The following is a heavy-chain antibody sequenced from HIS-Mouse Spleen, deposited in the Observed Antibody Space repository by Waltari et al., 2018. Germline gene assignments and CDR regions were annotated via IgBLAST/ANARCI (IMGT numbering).Heavy chain of an antibody. D-gene: IGHD6-13*01. Sequence: QLQLQESGPGLVKPSETLSLPCTVSGGSISSSSYYWGGIRQPPGKGLEWIGSIYYSGSTYYNPSLKSRVTISVDTSKNQFSLKLSSVTAADTDVYYCAREIPYSSSWYDWYFDLWGRGTLVTVSS. CDR1: GGSISSSSYY. J-gene: IGHJ2*01. CDR3: AREIPYSSSWYDWYFDL. V-gene: IGHV4-39*07. CDR2: IYYSGST.